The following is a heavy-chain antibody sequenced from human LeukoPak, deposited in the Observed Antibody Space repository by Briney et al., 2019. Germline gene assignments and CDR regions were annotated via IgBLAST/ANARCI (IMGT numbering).Heavy chain of an antibody. V-gene: IGHV1-46*01. D-gene: IGHD6-13*01. CDR2: INPSGGST. Sequence: ASVKVSCKASGYIFTNYVLHWVRQAPGQGLEWMGIINPSGGSTSYAQKFQGRVTMTRDTSTSAVYMELSSLRSEDTAVYYCARRGMIAAALDYWGQGTLVTVSS. CDR3: ARRGMIAAALDY. J-gene: IGHJ4*02. CDR1: GYIFTNYV.